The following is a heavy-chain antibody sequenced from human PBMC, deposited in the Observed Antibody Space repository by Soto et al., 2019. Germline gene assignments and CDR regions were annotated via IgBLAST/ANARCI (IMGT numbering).Heavy chain of an antibody. J-gene: IGHJ4*02. Sequence: QVQLQESGPGLVKPSQTLSLTCTVSGGSISSGGYYWGWIRQHPGKGLEWIGYIYYSGSTYYNPSLKSRVTISVGTSKNQFSLKLSSVTAADTAVYYCARGRYYDYIWGSSSFDYWGQGTLVTVSS. D-gene: IGHD3-16*01. CDR1: GGSISSGGYY. V-gene: IGHV4-31*03. CDR3: ARGRYYDYIWGSSSFDY. CDR2: IYYSGST.